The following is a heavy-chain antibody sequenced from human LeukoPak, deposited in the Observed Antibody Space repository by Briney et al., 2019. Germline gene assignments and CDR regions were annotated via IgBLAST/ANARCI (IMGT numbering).Heavy chain of an antibody. V-gene: IGHV4-61*02. J-gene: IGHJ5*02. D-gene: IGHD2-8*01. CDR2: IDSSGNT. Sequence: SETLSLTCSVSGGSISSGSYFWSWIRQSAGKGLEWIGRIDSSGNTNYNPSLKSRVTISVDTSKNQFSLKLSSVTAADTAVYYCAREALPNGVWRVGWFDPWGQGTLVTVSS. CDR1: GGSISSGSYF. CDR3: AREALPNGVWRVGWFDP.